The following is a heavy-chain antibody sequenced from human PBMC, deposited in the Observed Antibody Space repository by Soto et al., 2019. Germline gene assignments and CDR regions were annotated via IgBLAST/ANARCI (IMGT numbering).Heavy chain of an antibody. CDR1: GGSIRSYY. J-gene: IGHJ3*02. V-gene: IGHV4-4*07. D-gene: IGHD3-9*01. CDR2: VYTSGST. CDR3: VRDQYHDITPDGFDI. Sequence: SETLSLTCTVSGGSIRSYYWSWIRQPAGKGLEWIGRVYTSGSTTYNPSLKSRVTLSVDTSKNQFSLNLRSVTAAETAVYYCVRDQYHDITPDGFDIWGQGTMVT.